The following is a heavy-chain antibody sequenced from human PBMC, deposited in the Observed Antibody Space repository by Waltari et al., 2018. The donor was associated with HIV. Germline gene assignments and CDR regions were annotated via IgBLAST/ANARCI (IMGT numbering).Heavy chain of an antibody. Sequence: EVQLVESGGALVQPGGSLRLSCAASGFTFTSYSMNWVRQAPGKGLEWVSYISSSGTIYYADSVKGRFTISRDNAKNSLYLQMNSLRAEDTAVYYCAASGYDANFDYWGQGTLVTVSS. CDR3: AASGYDANFDY. D-gene: IGHD5-12*01. J-gene: IGHJ4*02. CDR1: GFTFTSYS. CDR2: ISSSGTI. V-gene: IGHV3-48*01.